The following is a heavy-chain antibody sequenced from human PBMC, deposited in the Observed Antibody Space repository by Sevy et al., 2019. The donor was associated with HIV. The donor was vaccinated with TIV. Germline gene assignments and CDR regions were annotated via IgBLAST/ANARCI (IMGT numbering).Heavy chain of an antibody. J-gene: IGHJ4*02. Sequence: GGSLRLSCAASGFAFYDYSMSWIRQAPGKGLEWVATLSFGCGKINYADSVKGRFTISRDNAKNSVFLQMNSLRVEDTAVYYCVRDGWNYWGQGTLVTVSS. CDR1: GFAFYDYS. V-gene: IGHV3-21*01. CDR3: VRDGWNY. CDR2: LSFGCGKI. D-gene: IGHD2-15*01.